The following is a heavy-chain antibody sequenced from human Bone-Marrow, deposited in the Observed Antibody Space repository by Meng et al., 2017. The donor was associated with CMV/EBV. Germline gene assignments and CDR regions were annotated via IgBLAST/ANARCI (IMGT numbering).Heavy chain of an antibody. CDR1: GGPVTSNSYY. Sequence: SEPLSLPCPASGGPVTSNSYYWSWIRQTPARGLEWIGFISDTGDTIYNPSLNSRVSFSLNTTKNQFFLWPRSVTAADTAVYYCVRVVVYDSRRFYRPAPDCWGQGTLVTVSS. CDR2: ISDTGDT. V-gene: IGHV4-61*01. D-gene: IGHD3-22*01. J-gene: IGHJ4*02. CDR3: VRVVVYDSRRFYRPAPDC.